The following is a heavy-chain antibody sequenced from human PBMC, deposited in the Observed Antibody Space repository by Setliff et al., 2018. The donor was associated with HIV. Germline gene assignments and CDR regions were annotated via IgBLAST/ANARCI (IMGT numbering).Heavy chain of an antibody. CDR3: AKVGSGSYYAYFDY. V-gene: IGHV3-23*01. Sequence: PGGSLRLSCAASGFTFSSYEMNWVRQAPGKGLEWVSYISDSGGSTYYADSVKGRFTISRDNSKNTLYLQMNSLRAEDTAVYYCAKVGSGSYYAYFDYWGQGTLVTVS. J-gene: IGHJ4*02. CDR1: GFTFSSYE. D-gene: IGHD1-26*01. CDR2: ISDSGGST.